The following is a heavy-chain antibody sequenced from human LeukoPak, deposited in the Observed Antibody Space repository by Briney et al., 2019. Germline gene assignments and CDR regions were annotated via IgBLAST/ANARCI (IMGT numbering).Heavy chain of an antibody. CDR3: ARDEAGAIAAAGTSWFDP. CDR1: GGSISSGGYY. J-gene: IGHJ5*02. Sequence: SDTLSLTCTVSGGSISSGGYYWSWLRQHPGKGLEWIGYIYYSGSTYYNPSLKSRVTISVDTSKNQFSLKLSSVTAADTAVYYCARDEAGAIAAAGTSWFDPWGQGTLVTVSS. D-gene: IGHD6-13*01. V-gene: IGHV4-31*03. CDR2: IYYSGST.